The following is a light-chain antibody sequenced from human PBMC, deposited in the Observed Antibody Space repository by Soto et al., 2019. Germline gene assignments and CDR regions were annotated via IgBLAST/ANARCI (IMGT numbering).Light chain of an antibody. V-gene: IGLV2-14*01. CDR1: SSDVGGYNY. J-gene: IGLJ2*01. CDR3: TSYTRRGTLL. Sequence: QSALTQPASVSGSPGQSITISCTGTSSDVGGYNYVSWYQHHPGKVPKVMIYGVSNRPSGFSTRFSGSKSGNTASLTISGLQPEDEAVYYCTSYTRRGTLLVAGGTKLTVL. CDR2: GVS.